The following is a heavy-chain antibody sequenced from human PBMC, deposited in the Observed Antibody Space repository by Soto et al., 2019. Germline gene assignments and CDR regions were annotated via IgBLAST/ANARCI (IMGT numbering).Heavy chain of an antibody. CDR3: ARLTTSQSYDAFDI. D-gene: IGHD4-17*01. V-gene: IGHV3-73*01. J-gene: IGHJ3*02. CDR1: GFTFSGSA. Sequence: EVQLVESGGGLVQPGGSLKLSCAASGFTFSGSAMHWVRQASGKGLEWVGRIRSKADNYATIYAASVKGRFTISRDDSKNTAYLQMNSLKTEDTAVYYCARLTTSQSYDAFDIWGQGTMVTVSS. CDR2: IRSKADNYAT.